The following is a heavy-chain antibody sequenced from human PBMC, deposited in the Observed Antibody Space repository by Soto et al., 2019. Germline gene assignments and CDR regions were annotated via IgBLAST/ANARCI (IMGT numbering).Heavy chain of an antibody. J-gene: IGHJ4*02. CDR3: AKIIIGNYYGSGSYRTYYFDY. Sequence: EVQLLESGGGLVQPGGSLRLSCAASGFTFSSYAMSWVRQAPGKGLEWVSAISGSGGSTYYADSVKGRFTISRDNSKNTLYLKMNSLRAEDTAVYYCAKIIIGNYYGSGSYRTYYFDYWGQGTLVTVSS. CDR1: GFTFSSYA. CDR2: ISGSGGST. V-gene: IGHV3-23*01. D-gene: IGHD3-10*01.